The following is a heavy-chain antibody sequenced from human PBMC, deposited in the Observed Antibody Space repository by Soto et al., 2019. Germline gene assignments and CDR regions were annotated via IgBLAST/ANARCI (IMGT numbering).Heavy chain of an antibody. V-gene: IGHV1-69*06. D-gene: IGHD1-26*01. J-gene: IGHJ4*02. CDR2: VVPMYDSV. Sequence: SVKVSCKASGGTFNTYTINWLRQAPGRGLEWMGQVVPMYDSVNYAETFQGRVTITVDKSTNTAYMELTSLRSQDTALYFCASWRSYSGSYCFDYWGQGTLVTVSS. CDR1: GGTFNTYT. CDR3: ASWRSYSGSYCFDY.